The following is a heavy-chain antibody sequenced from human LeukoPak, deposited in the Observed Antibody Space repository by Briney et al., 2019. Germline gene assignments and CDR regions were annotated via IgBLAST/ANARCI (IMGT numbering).Heavy chain of an antibody. D-gene: IGHD6-6*01. CDR3: AKVPGIAAPNFDY. V-gene: IGHV3-15*01. Sequence: GGPLRLSCAASGFTFSNAWMSWVRQAPGKGLEWVGRIKSKTDGGTTDYAAPVKGRFTISRDDSKNTLYLQMNSLRAEDTAVYYCAKVPGIAAPNFDYWGQGTLVTVSS. CDR1: GFTFSNAW. J-gene: IGHJ4*02. CDR2: IKSKTDGGTT.